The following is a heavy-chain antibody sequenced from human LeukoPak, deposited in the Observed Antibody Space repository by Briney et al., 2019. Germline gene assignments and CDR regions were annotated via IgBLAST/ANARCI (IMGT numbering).Heavy chain of an antibody. Sequence: ASVKVSCKASGYTFSSYSISWVRQAPGQGLEWMGWISAYNINTNYVQKFQGRVTMTTDTATSTAYMELRSLRSDDTAVYYCAKTGPTKYYYYMDVWGKGTTVTVSS. V-gene: IGHV1-18*01. D-gene: IGHD1-7*01. CDR2: ISAYNINT. J-gene: IGHJ6*03. CDR1: GYTFSSYS. CDR3: AKTGPTKYYYYMDV.